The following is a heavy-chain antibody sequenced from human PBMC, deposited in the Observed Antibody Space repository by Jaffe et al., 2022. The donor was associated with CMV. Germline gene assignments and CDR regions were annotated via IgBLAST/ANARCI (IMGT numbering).Heavy chain of an antibody. CDR3: ARGRTSPSWLDY. CDR1: GGSFSGYY. Sequence: QVQLQQWGAGLLKPSETLSLTCAVYGGSFSGYYWSWIRQPPGKGLEWIGEINHSGSTNYNPSLKSRVTISVDTSKNQFSLKLSSVTAADTAVYYCARGRTSPSWLDYWGQGTLVTVSS. D-gene: IGHD2-8*01. J-gene: IGHJ4*02. CDR2: INHSGST. V-gene: IGHV4-34*01.